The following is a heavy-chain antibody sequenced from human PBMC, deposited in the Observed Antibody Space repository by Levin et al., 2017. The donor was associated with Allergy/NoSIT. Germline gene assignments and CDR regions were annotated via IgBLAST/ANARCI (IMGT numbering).Heavy chain of an antibody. Sequence: PGESLKISCKASGYTFTSYYMHWVRQAPGQGLEWMGIINPSGGSTSYAQKFQGRVTMTRDTSTSTVYMELSSLRSEDTAVYYCARARPTPLGRGGWFDPWGQGTLVTVSS. CDR1: GYTFTSYY. V-gene: IGHV1-46*01. D-gene: IGHD3-10*01. J-gene: IGHJ5*02. CDR2: INPSGGST. CDR3: ARARPTPLGRGGWFDP.